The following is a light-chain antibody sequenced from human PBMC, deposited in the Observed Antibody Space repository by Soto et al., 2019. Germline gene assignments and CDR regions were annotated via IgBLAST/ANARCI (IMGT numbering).Light chain of an antibody. Sequence: QSVLTQPASVSGSPGQSITMSCTAASSDIGGYDYVSWYRQHPGKAPQLIIYEVTNRPSGISNRFSGSKSGNTASLTISGLQAEDEADYFCCSYTSSGTPVFGAGTKVTVL. J-gene: IGLJ3*02. CDR3: CSYTSSGTPV. CDR1: SSDIGGYDY. V-gene: IGLV2-14*01. CDR2: EVT.